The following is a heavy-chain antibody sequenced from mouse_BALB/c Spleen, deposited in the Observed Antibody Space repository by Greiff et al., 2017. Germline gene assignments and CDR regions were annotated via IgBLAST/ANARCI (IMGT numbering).Heavy chain of an antibody. CDR3: AREGARATSWFAY. CDR2: ISSGGST. J-gene: IGHJ3*01. CDR1: GFTFSSYA. V-gene: IGHV5-6-5*01. Sequence: EVQLVESGGGLVKPGGSLKLSCAASGFTFSSYAMSWVRQTPEKRLEWVASISSGGSTYYPDSVKGRFTISRDNARNILYLQMSSLRSEDTAMYYCAREGARATSWFAYWGQGTLVTVSA. D-gene: IGHD3-1*01.